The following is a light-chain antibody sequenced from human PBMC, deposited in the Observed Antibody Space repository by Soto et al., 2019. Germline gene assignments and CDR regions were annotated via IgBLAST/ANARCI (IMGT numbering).Light chain of an antibody. Sequence: EIVMTQSPSTLSVSPGERATLSCRASQSVITNLAWYQQKPGQAPRLLIYDASNRATGIPDRFSGSGSGTDFTLTISRLEPEDFAVYYCQQYGNSPITFGQGTRLEI. CDR2: DAS. CDR3: QQYGNSPIT. V-gene: IGKV3-20*01. CDR1: QSVITN. J-gene: IGKJ5*01.